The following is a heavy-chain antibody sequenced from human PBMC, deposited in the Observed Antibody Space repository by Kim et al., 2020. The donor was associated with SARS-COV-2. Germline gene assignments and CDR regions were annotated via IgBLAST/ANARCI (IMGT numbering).Heavy chain of an antibody. CDR2: INPSAGST. CDR1: GYTFTTYY. CDR3: ARDLTQVDY. Sequence: ASVKVSCKAFGYTFTTYYIHWVRQAPGQGLEWMGLINPSAGSTSYAQKFQGRVTMTRDTTTSTVYMDLSSLRSDDTAVYYCARDLTQVDYWGQGTLVTVSP. V-gene: IGHV1-46*01. J-gene: IGHJ4*02.